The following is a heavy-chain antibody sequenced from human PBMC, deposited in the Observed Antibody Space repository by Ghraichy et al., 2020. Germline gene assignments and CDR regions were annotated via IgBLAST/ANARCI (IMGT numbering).Heavy chain of an antibody. D-gene: IGHD6-19*01. V-gene: IGHV2-70*11. CDR2: IDWDDDK. Sequence: SGPTLVKPTQTLTLTCTFSGFSLSTSGMCVSWVRQPPGKALEWLARIDWDDDKYFSTSLKTRLTISKDTSKNQVVLTMTNMDPVDTATYYCARVSTTASSGWYDSFDFCGQGTLVTVSS. CDR3: ARVSTTASSGWYDSFDF. J-gene: IGHJ4*02. CDR1: GFSLSTSGMC.